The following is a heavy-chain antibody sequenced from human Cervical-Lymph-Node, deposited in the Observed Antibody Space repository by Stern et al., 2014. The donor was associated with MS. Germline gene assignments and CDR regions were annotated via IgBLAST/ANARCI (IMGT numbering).Heavy chain of an antibody. J-gene: IGHJ6*02. V-gene: IGHV4-4*07. Sequence: QVQLQESGPGKVKPSETLSLTCSVSGGSISSYYCSWVRQPAGKGLEWIGRINTFGSTNFNPSLRSRPTMSVDTSKTQFSLKLKSVTAADTAVYYCARGVLGFGEFPYGMDVWGQGTTVTVSS. CDR1: GGSISSYY. CDR3: ARGVLGFGEFPYGMDV. CDR2: INTFGST. D-gene: IGHD3-10*01.